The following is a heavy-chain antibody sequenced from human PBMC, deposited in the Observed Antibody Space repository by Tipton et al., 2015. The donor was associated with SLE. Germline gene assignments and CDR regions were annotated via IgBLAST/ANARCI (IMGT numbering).Heavy chain of an antibody. J-gene: IGHJ6*02. CDR1: GFTFSSYN. CDR3: ARVHKKWLNFWSGDYGMDV. CDR2: ISSDSSYI. D-gene: IGHD3-3*01. Sequence: VQLVQSGGGLVKPGGSLRLPCAASGFTFSSYNMNWVRQAPGKGLEWVSSISSDSSYIYSADSVKGRFTVSRDNAKNSLHLQMNSLRAEDTAVYYCARVHKKWLNFWSGDYGMDVWGQGTTVTVSS. V-gene: IGHV3-21*01.